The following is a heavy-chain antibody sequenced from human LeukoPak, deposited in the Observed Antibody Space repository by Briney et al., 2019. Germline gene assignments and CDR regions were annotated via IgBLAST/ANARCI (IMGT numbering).Heavy chain of an antibody. V-gene: IGHV3-21*01. D-gene: IGHD2-2*01. CDR2: ISSSSSYI. CDR1: GFTFSSYS. J-gene: IGHJ4*02. Sequence: KTGGSLRLSCAASGFTFSSYSMNWVRQAPGKGLEWVSSISSSSSYIYYADSVKGRFTISRDNAKNSLYLQMNSLRAEDTAVYYCARLSLCCSSTSCYFDYWGQGTLVTVSS. CDR3: ARLSLCCSSTSCYFDY.